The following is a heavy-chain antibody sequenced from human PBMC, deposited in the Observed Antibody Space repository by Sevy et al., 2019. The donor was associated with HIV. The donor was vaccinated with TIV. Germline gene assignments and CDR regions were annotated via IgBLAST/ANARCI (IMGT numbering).Heavy chain of an antibody. CDR3: ARAYMVRGVINFFGY. J-gene: IGHJ4*02. Sequence: ASVKVSCKASGYTFTSYDINWVRQATGQGLEWMGWMNPNSGNTGYAQKFQGRVTMTRNTSISTAYMELSSLGSEDTAVYYCARAYMVRGVINFFGYWGQGTLVTVSS. CDR1: GYTFTSYD. CDR2: MNPNSGNT. V-gene: IGHV1-8*01. D-gene: IGHD3-10*01.